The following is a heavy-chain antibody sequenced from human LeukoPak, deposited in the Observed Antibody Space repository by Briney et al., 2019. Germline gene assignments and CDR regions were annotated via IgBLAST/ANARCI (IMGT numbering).Heavy chain of an antibody. D-gene: IGHD3-10*01. CDR1: GFTFTNYN. J-gene: IGHJ5*02. CDR3: ATPAGSYYNVGWFDP. CDR2: INPSGGST. V-gene: IGHV1-46*01. Sequence: ASVKVSCKASGFTFTNYNLHWVRQAPGQRLEWMGIINPSGGSTNYAQNFQGRVTMTRDTSTSTVYMELSSLRSEDTAVYYCATPAGSYYNVGWFDPWGQGTLSPSPQ.